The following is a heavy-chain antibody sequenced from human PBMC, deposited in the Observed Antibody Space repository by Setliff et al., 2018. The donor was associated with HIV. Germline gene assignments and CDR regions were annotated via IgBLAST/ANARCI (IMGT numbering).Heavy chain of an antibody. CDR2: IYYSGTT. D-gene: IGHD7-27*01. Sequence: SETLSLTCTVSGGSISTSRYYWGWIRQPPGKGLEWIGYIYYSGTTYYNPSLKSRVTISVDTSKNQFSLKLSSVTAADTAVYYCARGSNWQKNDAFDIWGQGTLVTVSS. V-gene: IGHV4-31*03. CDR3: ARGSNWQKNDAFDI. J-gene: IGHJ3*02. CDR1: GGSISTSRYY.